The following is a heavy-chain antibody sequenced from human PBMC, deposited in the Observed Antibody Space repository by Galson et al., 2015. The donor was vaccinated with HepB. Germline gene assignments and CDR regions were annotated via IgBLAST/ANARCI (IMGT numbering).Heavy chain of an antibody. CDR1: GGTFSSYA. D-gene: IGHD5-18*01. CDR3: ATGIQLWYPHDY. J-gene: IGHJ4*02. CDR2: IIPIFGTA. Sequence: SVKVSCKASGGTFSSYAISWVRQAPGQGLEWMGGIIPIFGTANYAQKFQGRVTITADESTSTAYMELSSLRSEDTAVYYCATGIQLWYPHDYWGQGTLVTVSS. V-gene: IGHV1-69*13.